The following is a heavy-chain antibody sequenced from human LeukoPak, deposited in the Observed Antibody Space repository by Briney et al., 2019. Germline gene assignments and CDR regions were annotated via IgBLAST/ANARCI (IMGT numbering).Heavy chain of an antibody. J-gene: IGHJ4*02. CDR2: IYYSGST. Sequence: SETLSLTCTVSGGSISSYYWSWIRQPPGKGLEWIGYIYYSGSTNYNPSLKSRVTISVDTSKNQFSLKLSSVTAADTAVYYCARDNYGFDYWGQGTLVTVSS. CDR3: ARDNYGFDY. CDR1: GGSISSYY. D-gene: IGHD5-24*01. V-gene: IGHV4-59*01.